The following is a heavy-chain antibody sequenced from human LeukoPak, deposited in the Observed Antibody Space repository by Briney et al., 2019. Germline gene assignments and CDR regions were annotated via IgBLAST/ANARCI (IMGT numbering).Heavy chain of an antibody. Sequence: PSETLSLTCAVYGGSFSGYYWSWIRQPPGKGLEWIGEINHNGSTNYNPSLKSRVTISVDTSKNQFSLKLTSVTAADTAVYYCARQYSGSYWGGDYWGQGTLVTVSS. D-gene: IGHD1-26*01. CDR3: ARQYSGSYWGGDY. CDR1: GGSFSGYY. CDR2: INHNGST. V-gene: IGHV4-34*01. J-gene: IGHJ4*02.